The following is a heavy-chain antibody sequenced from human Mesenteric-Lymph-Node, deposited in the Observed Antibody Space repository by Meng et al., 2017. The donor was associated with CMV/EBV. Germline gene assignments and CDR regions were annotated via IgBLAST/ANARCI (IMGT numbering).Heavy chain of an antibody. Sequence: FNSFAMSWVRQAPRKGLEWVSGISGTGASIYYAGSVKGRFTISRDKSKNTVYLQMNSLRAEDTAIYYCAKDVVEYCSPTQCYSGLDYWGQGTLVTVSS. V-gene: IGHV3-23*01. J-gene: IGHJ4*02. CDR3: AKDVVEYCSPTQCYSGLDY. CDR1: FNSFA. CDR2: ISGTGASI. D-gene: IGHD2-15*01.